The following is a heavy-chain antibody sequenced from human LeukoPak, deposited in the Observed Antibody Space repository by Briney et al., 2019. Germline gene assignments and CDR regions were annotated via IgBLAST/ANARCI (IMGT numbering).Heavy chain of an antibody. Sequence: GESLKISCKGSGYCFTTYWIAWVRQMPGKGLEWMGKIDPSDSYIKYSPSFQGHVTISADKSISTAYLQWSSLKASDTAMYYCARHLGITDPFDYWGQGTLVTVSS. D-gene: IGHD3-16*01. V-gene: IGHV5-10-1*01. CDR1: GYCFTTYW. J-gene: IGHJ4*02. CDR3: ARHLGITDPFDY. CDR2: IDPSDSYI.